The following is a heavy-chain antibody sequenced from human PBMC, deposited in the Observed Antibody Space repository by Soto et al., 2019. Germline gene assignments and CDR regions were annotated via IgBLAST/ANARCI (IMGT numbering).Heavy chain of an antibody. CDR2: ITSKAYDGTT. V-gene: IGHV3-49*04. Sequence: SGGSLRLSCTGSGGLFGDYAMSWVRQAPGKGLEWVGFITSKAYDGTTEYAASVKGRFTVSRDDSKSIAYLQMNSLKTEDTAVYYCARRPTAGAFDYWGQGTLVTVSS. D-gene: IGHD2-2*01. CDR1: GGLFGDYA. J-gene: IGHJ4*02. CDR3: ARRPTAGAFDY.